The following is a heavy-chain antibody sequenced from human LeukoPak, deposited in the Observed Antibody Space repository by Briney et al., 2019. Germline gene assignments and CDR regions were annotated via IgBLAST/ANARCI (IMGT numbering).Heavy chain of an antibody. D-gene: IGHD1-26*01. CDR2: IYSGGST. V-gene: IGHV3-66*01. CDR3: ARDRVGWYFDL. CDR1: EFSVGSNY. Sequence: GGSLRLSCAASEFSVGSNYMTWVRQAPGKGLEWVSLIYSGGSTYYADSVKGRFTISRDNSKNTLYLQMNSLRAEDTAVYYCARDRVGWYFDLWGRGTLVTVSS. J-gene: IGHJ2*01.